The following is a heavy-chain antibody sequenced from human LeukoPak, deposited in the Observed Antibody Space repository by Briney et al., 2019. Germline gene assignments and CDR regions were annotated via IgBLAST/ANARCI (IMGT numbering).Heavy chain of an antibody. CDR2: ISSSSSYI. J-gene: IGHJ4*02. CDR1: GFTFGSYS. V-gene: IGHV3-21*01. Sequence: GGSLRLSCAASGFTFGSYSMNWVRQAPGKGLEWVSSISSSSSYIYYADSVKGRFTISRDNAKNSLYLQMNSLRAEDTAVYYCATIHVQFLEWYRPGDYWGQGTLVTVSS. CDR3: ATIHVQFLEWYRPGDY. D-gene: IGHD3-3*01.